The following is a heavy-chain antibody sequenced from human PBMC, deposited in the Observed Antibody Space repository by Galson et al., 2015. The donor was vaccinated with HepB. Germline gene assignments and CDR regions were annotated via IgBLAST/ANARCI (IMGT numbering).Heavy chain of an antibody. CDR3: ARGGAAYYYGSGSYYSLFDY. CDR2: IIPIFGTA. CDR1: GGTFSSYA. D-gene: IGHD3-10*01. J-gene: IGHJ4*02. V-gene: IGHV1-69*06. Sequence: SVKVSCKASGGTFSSYAISWVRQAPGQGLEWMGGIIPIFGTANYAQKFQGRVTITADKSTSTAYMELSSLRSEDTAVYYCARGGAAYYYGSGSYYSLFDYWGQGTLVTVSS.